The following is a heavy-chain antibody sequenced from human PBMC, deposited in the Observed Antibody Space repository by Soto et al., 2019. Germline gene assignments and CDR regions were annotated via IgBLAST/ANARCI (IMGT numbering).Heavy chain of an antibody. J-gene: IGHJ4*02. CDR2: LSGSGRST. Sequence: LSLSWAASGFSFSSYGMSWVRQASGKGLEWVSGLSGSGRSTYYADSVKGRFTISRDSSKNTLYLQMNSLRADDTAVYYCAKVVGAYDKSYFDDWGQGTRVT. CDR1: GFSFSSYG. V-gene: IGHV3-23*01. D-gene: IGHD1-26*01. CDR3: AKVVGAYDKSYFDD.